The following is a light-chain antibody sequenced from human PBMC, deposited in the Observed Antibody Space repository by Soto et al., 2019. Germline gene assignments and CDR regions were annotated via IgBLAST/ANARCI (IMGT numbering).Light chain of an antibody. CDR3: QQYNNWPPYT. Sequence: EIVMTQSPATLSVSPGERATLSCRASQSVSSNLAWYPQKPGQAPRLLIYGASTRATGIPARFSGSGSGTEVTLTISSLQSEDFAVYYCQQYNNWPPYTFGQGTKLEIK. CDR1: QSVSSN. J-gene: IGKJ2*01. CDR2: GAS. V-gene: IGKV3-15*01.